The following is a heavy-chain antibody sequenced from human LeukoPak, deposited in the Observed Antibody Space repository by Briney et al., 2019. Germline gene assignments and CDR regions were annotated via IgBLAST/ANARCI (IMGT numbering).Heavy chain of an antibody. D-gene: IGHD3-10*01. CDR3: ARVSIDYGSGSYYNVDAFDI. J-gene: IGHJ3*02. V-gene: IGHV4-61*01. Sequence: SETLSLTCIVSGGSTTVSSYYWSWIRQPPGKGLEWIGYIYYSGSTNYNPSLKSRVTISVDTSKNQFSLKLSSVTAADTAVYYCARVSIDYGSGSYYNVDAFDIWGQGTMVTVSS. CDR2: IYYSGST. CDR1: GGSTTVSSYY.